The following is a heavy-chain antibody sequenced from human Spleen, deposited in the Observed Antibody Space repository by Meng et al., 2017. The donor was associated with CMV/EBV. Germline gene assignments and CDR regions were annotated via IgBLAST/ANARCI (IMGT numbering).Heavy chain of an antibody. V-gene: IGHV3-30*13. CDR3: ARDPAYYDILTGTFDY. Sequence: GGSLRLSCAASGFTVSSNYMSWVRQAPGKGLEWVAFISFDGKDKFYAGSVKGRFTISRDNSKNRLYLQMDSLRSDDSAVYYCARDPAYYDILTGTFDYWGQGNLVTVSS. D-gene: IGHD3-9*01. CDR2: ISFDGKDK. J-gene: IGHJ4*02. CDR1: GFTVSSNY.